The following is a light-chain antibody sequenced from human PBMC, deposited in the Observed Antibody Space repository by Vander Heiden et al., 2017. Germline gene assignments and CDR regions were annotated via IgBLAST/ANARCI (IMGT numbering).Light chain of an antibody. J-gene: IGLJ3*02. Sequence: NFMLTQPHSVSESPGKTVTISCTRSSGSIASNYVQWYQQRPGSSPTTVIYEDNQRPSGVPDRFSGSSDSSSNSASLTISGLKTEDEADDYCQSYDSSSLVFGGGTKLTVL. CDR2: EDN. V-gene: IGLV6-57*01. CDR1: SGSIASNY. CDR3: QSYDSSSLV.